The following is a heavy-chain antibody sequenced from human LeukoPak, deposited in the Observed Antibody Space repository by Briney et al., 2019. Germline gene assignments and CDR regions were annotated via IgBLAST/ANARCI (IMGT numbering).Heavy chain of an antibody. CDR3: TTVGLYDILTGHYHDSFDR. V-gene: IGHV3-15*01. J-gene: IGHJ3*01. CDR2: IKGKIDGGTK. D-gene: IGHD3-9*01. Sequence: SWIRQHPGKGLEWVGRIKGKIDGGTKDHAAPVKGRFTISRDDSKNTLYLQMNSLKTEDTAVYYCTTVGLYDILTGHYHDSFDRWGQGTMVTVSS.